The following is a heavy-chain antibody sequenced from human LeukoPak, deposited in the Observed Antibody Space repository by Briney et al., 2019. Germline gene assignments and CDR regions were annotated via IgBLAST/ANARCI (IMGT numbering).Heavy chain of an antibody. Sequence: TGGSLRLSCAASGFTFSSYAMNWVRQAPGKGLEWVSAISGSGGSTYYAGSVKGRFTISRDNSKNTLYLQKNSLRAEDTAVYYCAKDRAISGVGWYYFDYWGQGTLVTVSS. CDR1: GFTFSSYA. CDR3: AKDRAISGVGWYYFDY. CDR2: ISGSGGST. D-gene: IGHD2-15*01. V-gene: IGHV3-23*01. J-gene: IGHJ4*02.